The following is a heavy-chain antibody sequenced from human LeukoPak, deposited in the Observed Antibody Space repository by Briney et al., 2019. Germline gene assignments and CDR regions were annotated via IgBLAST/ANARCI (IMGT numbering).Heavy chain of an antibody. CDR3: ARDVRGDGFHDAFDI. J-gene: IGHJ3*02. V-gene: IGHV4-4*02. Sequence: PSGTLSLTCAVSGGSISSSNRWSGVRPPPGKGLEGIGEIYHSGSTDYTPSLKSRFTISGDKSKNQFALKLSSVTAADRAVYYCARDVRGDGFHDAFDIWGQGTMVTVS. CDR2: IYHSGST. D-gene: IGHD5-24*01. CDR1: GGSISSSNR.